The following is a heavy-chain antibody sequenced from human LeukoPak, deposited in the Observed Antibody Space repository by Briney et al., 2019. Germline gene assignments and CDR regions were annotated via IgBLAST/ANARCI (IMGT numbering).Heavy chain of an antibody. Sequence: GGSLRLSCAASGFTFSNYAMSWVRQAPGKGLEWVAVIWYDGSNKYYADSVKGRFTISRDNSKNTLYLQMNSLRAEDTAVYYCARVPLYSSGWNYFEYWGQGTLVTVSS. V-gene: IGHV3-33*01. CDR1: GFTFSNYA. J-gene: IGHJ4*02. D-gene: IGHD6-19*01. CDR3: ARVPLYSSGWNYFEY. CDR2: IWYDGSNK.